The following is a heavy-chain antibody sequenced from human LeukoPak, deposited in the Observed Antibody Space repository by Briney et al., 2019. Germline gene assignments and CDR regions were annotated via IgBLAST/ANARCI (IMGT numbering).Heavy chain of an antibody. CDR1: GVSFSGYY. CDR2: INHSGST. V-gene: IGHV4-34*01. J-gene: IGHJ3*02. CDR3: ARVYDSSGALDAFDI. Sequence: TSETLSLTCAVYGVSFSGYYWSWIRQPPGKGLEWIGEINHSGSTNYNPSLKSRVTISVDTSKNQFSLKLSSVTAADTAVYYCARVYDSSGALDAFDIWGQGTMVTVSS. D-gene: IGHD3-22*01.